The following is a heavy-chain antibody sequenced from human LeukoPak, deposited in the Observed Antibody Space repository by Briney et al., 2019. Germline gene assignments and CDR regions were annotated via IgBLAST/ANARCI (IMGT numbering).Heavy chain of an antibody. D-gene: IGHD3-10*01. CDR1: GFTFSNYA. CDR3: AKDTRGDYGWDFDY. V-gene: IGHV3-30*02. Sequence: PGGSLRLSCAASGFTFSNYAVHWVRQAPGKGLEWVAFIRYDGSNKYYADSVKGRFTISRDNSKNTLYLQMNSLRAEDAAVYYCAKDTRGDYGWDFDYWGQGTLVTVS. CDR2: IRYDGSNK. J-gene: IGHJ4*02.